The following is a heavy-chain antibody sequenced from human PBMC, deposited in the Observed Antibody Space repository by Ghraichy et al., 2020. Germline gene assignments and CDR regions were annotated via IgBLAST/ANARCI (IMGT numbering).Heavy chain of an antibody. V-gene: IGHV1-2*02. CDR1: GYTFTGYY. Sequence: ASVKVSCKASGYTFTGYYMHWVRQAPGQGLEWMGWINPNSGGTNYAQKFQGRVTMTRDTSISTAYMELSRLRSDDTAVYYCAYEDSSGYHERVNWFDPWGQGTLVTVSS. J-gene: IGHJ5*02. CDR3: AYEDSSGYHERVNWFDP. CDR2: INPNSGGT. D-gene: IGHD3-22*01.